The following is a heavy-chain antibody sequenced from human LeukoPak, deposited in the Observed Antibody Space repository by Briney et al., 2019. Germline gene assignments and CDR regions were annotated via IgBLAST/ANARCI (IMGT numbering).Heavy chain of an antibody. V-gene: IGHV4-34*01. CDR1: DGSFSDYY. CDR2: INHSGST. J-gene: IGHJ5*02. CDR3: AGNCSSTSCYVRGFDP. D-gene: IGHD2-2*01. Sequence: SETLSLTCAVYDGSFSDYYWSWIRQPPGKGLEWIGEINHSGSTNYNPSLKSRVTISVDTSKNQFSLKLSSVTAADTAVYYCAGNCSSTSCYVRGFDPWGQGTLVTVSS.